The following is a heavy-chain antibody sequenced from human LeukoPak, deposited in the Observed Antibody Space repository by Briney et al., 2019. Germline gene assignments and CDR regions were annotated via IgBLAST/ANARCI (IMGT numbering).Heavy chain of an antibody. CDR1: GFTFNYYA. D-gene: IGHD3-3*01. V-gene: IGHV3-30-3*01. Sequence: GGSLRLSCTASGFTFNYYAMHWVRQAPGKGLESVAVISYDGAKEYYAGSVKGQFTISRDNPKNALYLQMNSLRGDDSAVYYCARDENDFWSGYPDYWGQGTLVTVSP. J-gene: IGHJ4*02. CDR2: ISYDGAKE. CDR3: ARDENDFWSGYPDY.